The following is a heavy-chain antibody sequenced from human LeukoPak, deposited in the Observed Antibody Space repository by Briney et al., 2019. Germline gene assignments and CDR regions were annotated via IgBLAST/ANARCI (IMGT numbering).Heavy chain of an antibody. CDR3: ARDRDGDYLFDY. J-gene: IGHJ4*02. CDR1: GGSISSYY. CDR2: IYYSGST. D-gene: IGHD4-17*01. V-gene: IGHV4-59*01. Sequence: SETLSLTCTVSGGSISSYYWSWIRQPPGKGLEWIGYIYYSGSTNYNPSLKSRVTISVDTSKNRFSLKLSSVTAADTAVYYCARDRDGDYLFDYWGQGTLVTVSS.